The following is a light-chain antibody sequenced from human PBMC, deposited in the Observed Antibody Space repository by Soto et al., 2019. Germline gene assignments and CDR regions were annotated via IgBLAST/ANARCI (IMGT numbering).Light chain of an antibody. CDR1: QSVSSSY. CDR3: LQYVSSPGT. Sequence: EIVLTQSPGTLALSPGERATLSGRASQSVSSSYLAWYQQKPGQAPRLLIYGASSRATGIPDRFSGSGSGTDFTLSISRLEHEDVAVYYCLQYVSSPGTFGQETQVEIK. V-gene: IGKV3-20*01. J-gene: IGKJ1*01. CDR2: GAS.